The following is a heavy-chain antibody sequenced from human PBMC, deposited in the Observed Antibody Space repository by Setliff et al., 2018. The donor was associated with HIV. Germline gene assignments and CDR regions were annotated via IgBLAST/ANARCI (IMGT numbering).Heavy chain of an antibody. CDR2: ISHSGRA. V-gene: IGHV4-34*01. Sequence: TLSLTCAVYVGSFSGYYWSWIRQPPGKGLEWIGEISHSGRANYNPSLKSRVTISVDTSKNQFSLKLSSVTAADTAVYYCARGPLDSSGYRSDAFDIWGQGTMVTVSS. J-gene: IGHJ3*02. CDR3: ARGPLDSSGYRSDAFDI. CDR1: VGSFSGYY. D-gene: IGHD3-22*01.